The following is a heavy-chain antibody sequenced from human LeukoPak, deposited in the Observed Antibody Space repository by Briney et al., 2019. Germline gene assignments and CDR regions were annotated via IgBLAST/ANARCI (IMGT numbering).Heavy chain of an antibody. J-gene: IGHJ4*02. D-gene: IGHD3-16*01. CDR3: ARGFKGRGGDY. CDR1: GYTFTNYG. Sequence: GASVKVSCKTSGYTFTNYGISWVRQATGQGLEWMGWMNPNSGNTGYAQKFQGRVTMTRNTSISTAYMELSSLRSEDTAVYYCARGFKGRGGDYWGQGTLVTVSS. CDR2: MNPNSGNT. V-gene: IGHV1-8*02.